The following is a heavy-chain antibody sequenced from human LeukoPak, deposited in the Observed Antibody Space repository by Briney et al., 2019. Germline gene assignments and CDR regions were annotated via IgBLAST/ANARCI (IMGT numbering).Heavy chain of an antibody. V-gene: IGHV3-48*04. CDR1: GFSFSTYS. CDR2: IVGSSSNI. Sequence: GGSLRLSCTASGFSFSTYSMNWVRQAPGKGLEWVSYIVGSSSNIYYADSVKGRFTISRDNAKNSLYLQMDSLRAEDTAFYYCARDDNWGFDYWGQGALVTVSS. J-gene: IGHJ4*01. D-gene: IGHD7-27*01. CDR3: ARDDNWGFDY.